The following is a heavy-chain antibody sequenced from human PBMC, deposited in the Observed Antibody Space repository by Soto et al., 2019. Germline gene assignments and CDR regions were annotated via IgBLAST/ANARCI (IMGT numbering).Heavy chain of an antibody. CDR2: IIPIFGTA. CDR3: AREGPAPYYSYGMDI. J-gene: IGHJ6*02. V-gene: IGHV1-69*05. Sequence: SVKVSCKASGGTFSSYAISWVRQAPGQGLEWMGGIIPIFGTANYAQKFQGRVTMTIDTSTSTAYMELRSLRSDDTAVYYCAREGPAPYYSYGMDIWGQGPTVTVSS. CDR1: GGTFSSYA.